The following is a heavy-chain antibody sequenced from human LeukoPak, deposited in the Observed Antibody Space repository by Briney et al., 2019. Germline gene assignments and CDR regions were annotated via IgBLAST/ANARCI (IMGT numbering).Heavy chain of an antibody. CDR2: ISSSSSTI. D-gene: IGHD3-22*01. Sequence: GGSLRLSCAASGFTFSSYSMNWVRQAPGKGLEWVSHISSSSSTIYYADSVKGRFTISRDNAKNSLYLQMNSLRAEDTAVYYCAKDPTRHYYDSSGYYYPLGQGTLVTVSS. CDR3: AKDPTRHYYDSSGYYYP. CDR1: GFTFSSYS. V-gene: IGHV3-48*01. J-gene: IGHJ5*02.